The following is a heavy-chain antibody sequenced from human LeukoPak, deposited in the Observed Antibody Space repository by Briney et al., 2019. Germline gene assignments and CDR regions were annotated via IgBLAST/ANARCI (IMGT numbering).Heavy chain of an antibody. CDR3: ARGGGYFLIDAFDI. CDR1: GYSISSGYY. Sequence: SETLSLTCTVSGYSISSGYYWGWIRQPPGKGLEWIGSIYHSGSTYYNPSLKSRVTISVDTSKNQFSLKLSSVTAADTAVYYCARGGGYFLIDAFDIWGLGTMVTVSS. V-gene: IGHV4-38-2*02. J-gene: IGHJ3*02. D-gene: IGHD3-22*01. CDR2: IYHSGST.